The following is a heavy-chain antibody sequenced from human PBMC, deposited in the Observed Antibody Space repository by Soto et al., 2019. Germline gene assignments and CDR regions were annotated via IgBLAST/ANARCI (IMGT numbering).Heavy chain of an antibody. CDR3: TRRGRESANWFDP. CDR2: IIPMSGRP. CDR1: GGTFNSYS. Sequence: SVKVSCKASGGTFNSYSIDWVRQAPGQGLEWMGGIIPMSGRPNYAQRFQGGVKFSADKSTNTVYMEMNSLTYEDTAVYYCTRRGRESANWFDPWGQGTLVTVSS. J-gene: IGHJ5*02. V-gene: IGHV1-69*06.